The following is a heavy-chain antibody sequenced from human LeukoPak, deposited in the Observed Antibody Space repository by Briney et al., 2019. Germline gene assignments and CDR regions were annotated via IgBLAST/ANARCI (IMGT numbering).Heavy chain of an antibody. D-gene: IGHD3-9*01. V-gene: IGHV1-18*01. J-gene: IGHJ3*02. CDR3: ARDRRYFGLLRDRDAFDI. CDR1: GYTFTSYG. CDR2: ISAYNGNT. Sequence: GASVKVSCKASGYTFTSYGISWVRQAPGQGLEWMGWISAYNGNTNYAQKFQGRVTMTRDTSISTAYMELSRLRSDDTAMYYCARDRRYFGLLRDRDAFDIWGQGTMVTVSS.